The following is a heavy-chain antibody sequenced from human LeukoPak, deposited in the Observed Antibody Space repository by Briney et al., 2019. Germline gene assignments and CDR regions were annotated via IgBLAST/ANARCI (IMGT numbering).Heavy chain of an antibody. CDR2: INPSSGST. J-gene: IGHJ4*02. CDR3: ARTWGSSDY. V-gene: IGHV1-46*01. D-gene: IGHD3-16*01. Sequence: ASVKVSCKTSGYTFTSYYMHWVRQAPGQGLEWMGIINPSSGSTSYAQKFQGRVTMTRGMSTSTVYMELSSLRSEDTAMYYCARTWGSSDYWGRGTLVTVSS. CDR1: GYTFTSYY.